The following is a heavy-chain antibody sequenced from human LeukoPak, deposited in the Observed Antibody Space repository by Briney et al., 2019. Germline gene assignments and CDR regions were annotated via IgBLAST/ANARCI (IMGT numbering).Heavy chain of an antibody. V-gene: IGHV3-48*02. CDR2: INSVSNTL. J-gene: IGHJ5*01. D-gene: IGHD6-19*01. Sequence: PGGSLRLSRTTSGFTFSSYTMNWVRQAPGKGLEWISYINSVSNTLYYADSVKGRFTIPRDNAKNSLYLQMNSLRDEDTAVYYCARLRQASGYSSGWYDSWGQGTLVTVSS. CDR1: GFTFSSYT. CDR3: ARLRQASGYSSGWYDS.